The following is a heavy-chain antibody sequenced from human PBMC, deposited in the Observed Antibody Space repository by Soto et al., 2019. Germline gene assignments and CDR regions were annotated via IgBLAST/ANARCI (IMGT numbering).Heavy chain of an antibody. CDR3: ARAYCSSTSCYYYYYMDV. CDR1: GGTFSSYT. V-gene: IGHV1-69*02. Sequence: QVQLVQSGAEVKKPGSSVKVSCKASGGTFSSYTISWVRQAPGQGLEWMGRIIPILGIANYAQKFQGRVTITADKSTSTACMELSSLRSEDTAVYYCARAYCSSTSCYYYYYMDVWGKGTTVTVSS. D-gene: IGHD2-2*01. J-gene: IGHJ6*03. CDR2: IIPILGIA.